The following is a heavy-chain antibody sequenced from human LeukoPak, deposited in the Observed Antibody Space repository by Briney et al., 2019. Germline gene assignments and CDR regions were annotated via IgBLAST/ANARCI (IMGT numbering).Heavy chain of an antibody. J-gene: IGHJ5*02. D-gene: IGHD2-21*02. V-gene: IGHV3-21*01. Sequence: GGSLRLSCAVSGFTFSSYSMNWVRQAPGKGLEWVSFISSSSSYIYYADSVKGRFTISRDNAKNSLYLQMNSLRAEDTAVCYCARDTLAYCGGDCYGWFDPWGQGTLVTVSS. CDR3: ARDTLAYCGGDCYGWFDP. CDR1: GFTFSSYS. CDR2: ISSSSSYI.